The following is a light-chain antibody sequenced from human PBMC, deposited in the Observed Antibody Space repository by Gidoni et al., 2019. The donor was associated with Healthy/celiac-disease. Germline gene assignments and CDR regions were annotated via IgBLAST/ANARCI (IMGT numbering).Light chain of an antibody. V-gene: IGLV1-40*01. CDR3: QSYDSSHYV. CDR2: GNS. CDR1: SSNIGAGYD. J-gene: IGLJ1*01. Sequence: QSVLTQPPSVSGAPGQRVTISCTGSSSNIGAGYDGHWYQQLPGTAPKLLIYGNSNRPSGVPDRFSGSKSGTSAALAITGLQAEDEADYYCQSYDSSHYVFGTGTKVTVL.